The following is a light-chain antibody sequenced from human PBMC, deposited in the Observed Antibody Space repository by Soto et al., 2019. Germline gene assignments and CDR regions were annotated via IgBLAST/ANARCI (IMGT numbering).Light chain of an antibody. CDR1: SSDVGSYNL. CDR2: EVS. Sequence: QSALTQPASVSVSPGQSITISCTGTSSDVGSYNLVSWYQQHPGKAHKLMIYEVSKRPSGVSNRFSGSKSGNTASLTISGLQAEDEADYYCCSYAGSSYVFGTGTKVTVL. V-gene: IGLV2-23*02. CDR3: CSYAGSSYV. J-gene: IGLJ1*01.